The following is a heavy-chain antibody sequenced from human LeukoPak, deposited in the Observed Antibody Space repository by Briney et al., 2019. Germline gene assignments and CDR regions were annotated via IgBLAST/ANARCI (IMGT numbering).Heavy chain of an antibody. Sequence: GRSLRLSCAASGFAFDAFGIHWVRQAPGKRLEWVAVISSDGSKEYYGDSVKGRFTISRDNSKNMLYLQMNSLRAEDSGVYYCAKSGGYCTDGICYHFDYWGQGTLVTVSS. CDR3: AKSGGYCTDGICYHFDY. D-gene: IGHD2-8*01. CDR1: GFAFDAFG. V-gene: IGHV3-30*18. J-gene: IGHJ4*02. CDR2: ISSDGSKE.